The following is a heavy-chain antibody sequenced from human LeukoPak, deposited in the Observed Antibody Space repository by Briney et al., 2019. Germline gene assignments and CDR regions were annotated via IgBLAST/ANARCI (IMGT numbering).Heavy chain of an antibody. J-gene: IGHJ4*02. D-gene: IGHD6-19*01. CDR1: GFTFSSFS. V-gene: IGHV3-48*04. CDR2: IQSVSLTI. CDR3: ARGLYRYSSGWHFDY. Sequence: PGGSLRLSCAASGFTFSSFSMNWVRQVPGKGLEWVSYIQSVSLTIYYLDSVKGRFTISRDNAKNSLFLQMNSLRVEDTAVYYCARGLYRYSSGWHFDYWGQGILVTVSS.